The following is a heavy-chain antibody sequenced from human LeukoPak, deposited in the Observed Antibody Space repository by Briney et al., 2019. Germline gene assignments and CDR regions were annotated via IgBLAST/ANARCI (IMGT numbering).Heavy chain of an antibody. Sequence: SETLSLTCTVSGGSISSTNYYWGWIRQPPGKGLEWIGSIYYSGSTYYNPSLKSRVTISVDTSKNQFSLKLSSVTAADTAVYYCARSHGGSSHFDYWGQGTLVTVSS. J-gene: IGHJ4*02. CDR1: GGSISSTNYY. V-gene: IGHV4-39*07. CDR3: ARSHGGSSHFDY. D-gene: IGHD2-15*01. CDR2: IYYSGST.